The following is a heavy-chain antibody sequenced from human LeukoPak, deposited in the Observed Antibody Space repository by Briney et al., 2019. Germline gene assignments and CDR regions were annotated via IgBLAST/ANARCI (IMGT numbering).Heavy chain of an antibody. CDR2: ISYSGST. V-gene: IGHV4-59*01. CDR1: GGSISSYY. D-gene: IGHD3-22*01. J-gene: IGHJ2*01. Sequence: SETLSLTCTVSGGSISSYYWSWVRQPPGKGLEWIGYISYSGSTNYNPSLKSRVTILVDTSKNQFSLKLSSVTVADTAVYYCARAPRRSGYYSQYWYFDLWGRGTLVTVSS. CDR3: ARAPRRSGYYSQYWYFDL.